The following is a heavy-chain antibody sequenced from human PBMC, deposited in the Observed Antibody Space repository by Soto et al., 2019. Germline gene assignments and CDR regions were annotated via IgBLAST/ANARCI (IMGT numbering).Heavy chain of an antibody. D-gene: IGHD3-10*01. CDR3: ARGEVRGPFDI. CDR1: GGSMNSHDYY. CDR2: IHNSGST. V-gene: IGHV4-30-4*01. Sequence: SETLSLTCTVSGGSMNSHDYYWSWIRQPPGKGLEWIGYIHNSGSTYYNPSLKSRLTISSDMSKNQFSLRLNSVTAADAALYFCARGEVRGPFDIWGQGTKVTVSS. J-gene: IGHJ3*02.